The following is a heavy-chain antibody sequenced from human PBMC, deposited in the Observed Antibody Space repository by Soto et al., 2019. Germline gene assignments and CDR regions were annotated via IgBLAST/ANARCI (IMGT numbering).Heavy chain of an antibody. CDR2: ISAYTDDP. V-gene: IGHV1-18*01. Sequence: ASVKVSCKASGNTFTNFGVTWVRQAPGQGLEWMGWISAYTDDPNYAQKFQGRVTMTIDTSTSTAYLDLRSLTSDDTAVYYCARVIPGAEAWFDPWGQATLVTVSS. CDR3: ARVIPGAEAWFDP. D-gene: IGHD2-2*01. J-gene: IGHJ5*02. CDR1: GNTFTNFG.